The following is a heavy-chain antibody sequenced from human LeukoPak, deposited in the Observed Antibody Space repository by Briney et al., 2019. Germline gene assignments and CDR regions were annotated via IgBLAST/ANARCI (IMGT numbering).Heavy chain of an antibody. V-gene: IGHV3-64D*09. CDR2: ISSNGGST. J-gene: IGHJ4*02. CDR3: VRDSGSGPTDY. CDR1: GFTFSNYA. D-gene: IGHD3-10*01. Sequence: PGGSLRLSCSASGFTFSNYAIHWVRQAPGKGLEYVSGISSNGGSTKYADLVKGRFTISRDNSKNTLYLQMSSLRAEDTAVYYCVRDSGSGPTDYWGQGTLVTVSS.